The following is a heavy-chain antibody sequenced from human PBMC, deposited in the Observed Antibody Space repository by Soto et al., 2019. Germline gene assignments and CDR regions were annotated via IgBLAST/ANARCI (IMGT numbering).Heavy chain of an antibody. CDR3: ARGGWELDGGNYFDY. CDR2: TYYRSKWYN. D-gene: IGHD1-26*01. Sequence: LQTLSLTCAISGDSVSSNSAAWNWIRQSPSRGLEWLGRTYYRSKWYNDYAVSVKSRITINPDTSKNQFSLQLSSVTPEDTAVYYCARGGWELDGGNYFDYWGQGTLVTVSS. CDR1: GDSVSSNSAA. J-gene: IGHJ4*02. V-gene: IGHV6-1*01.